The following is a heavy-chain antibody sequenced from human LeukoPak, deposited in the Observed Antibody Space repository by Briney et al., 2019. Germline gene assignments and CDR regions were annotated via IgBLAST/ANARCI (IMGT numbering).Heavy chain of an antibody. J-gene: IGHJ4*02. D-gene: IGHD5-18*01. V-gene: IGHV3-9*01. CDR3: PEEHSYGDYALDF. CDR2: ISWNTAII. Sequence: GGSLRLSCATSGFNFNTYAMHWVRQVPGKGLEWVSHISWNTAIIGYADSVRGRFTISRDNAKNSVFLHMERLKPEDTAFYYCPEEHSYGDYALDFWGQGTLVTVS. CDR1: GFNFNTYA.